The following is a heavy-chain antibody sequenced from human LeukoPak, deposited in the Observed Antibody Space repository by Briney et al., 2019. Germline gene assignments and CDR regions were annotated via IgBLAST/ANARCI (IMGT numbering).Heavy chain of an antibody. CDR1: GFTFSSYG. D-gene: IGHD2-15*01. J-gene: IGHJ5*02. CDR3: ARDRYSSAWSHKWLDP. V-gene: IGHV3-23*01. CDR2: ISGAGGVT. Sequence: GGSLRLSCVASGFTFSSYGLTWVRQAPGKGLEWVSTISGAGGVTTYADSVKGRFIISRDNSKSTLFVQMNSLRAEDTATYFCARDRYSSAWSHKWLDPWGQGTRVTVSS.